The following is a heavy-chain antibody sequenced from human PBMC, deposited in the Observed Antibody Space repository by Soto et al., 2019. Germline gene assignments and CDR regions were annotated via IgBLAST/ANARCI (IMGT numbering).Heavy chain of an antibody. D-gene: IGHD3-3*01. CDR2: ISGSGGST. Sequence: GGSLRLSCAASGFTFSSYAMSWVRQAPGKGLEWVSAISGSGGSTYYADSVKGRFTISRDNSKNTLYLQMNSLRAEDTAVYYCANLTIFGVVINYIDYLGQGTLVTVSS. J-gene: IGHJ4*02. V-gene: IGHV3-23*01. CDR1: GFTFSSYA. CDR3: ANLTIFGVVINYIDY.